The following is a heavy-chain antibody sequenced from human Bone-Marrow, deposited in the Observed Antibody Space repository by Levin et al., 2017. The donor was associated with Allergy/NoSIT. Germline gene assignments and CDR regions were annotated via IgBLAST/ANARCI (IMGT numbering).Heavy chain of an antibody. Sequence: SVKVSCKASGGTLSSYAISWVRQAPGQGLEWMGGIIPMFGIRSYAQNFQGRVTITADESTSTAYMELSSLRSEDTAVYYCARAPPSGYDYESDYVGGTYRPYYFDSWGQGTLVTVSS. J-gene: IGHJ4*02. CDR3: ARAPPSGYDYESDYVGGTYRPYYFDS. CDR2: IIPMFGIR. CDR1: GGTLSSYA. V-gene: IGHV1-69*13. D-gene: IGHD3-16*02.